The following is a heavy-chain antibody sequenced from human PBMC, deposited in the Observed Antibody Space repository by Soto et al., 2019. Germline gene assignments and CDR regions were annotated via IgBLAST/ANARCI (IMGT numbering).Heavy chain of an antibody. V-gene: IGHV3-53*02. CDR2: IYSGGST. CDR1: GFTVSSNY. Sequence: EVQLVETGGGLIQPGGSLRLSCATSGFTVSSNYMSWVRQAPGRGLEWVSVIYSGGSTYYADSVKGRFTISRDNSLNTLYLQMHSLRAEDTALYYRARVSTTAKTFEYCGKGTLVAVAS. CDR3: ARVSTTAKTFEY. J-gene: IGHJ4*02.